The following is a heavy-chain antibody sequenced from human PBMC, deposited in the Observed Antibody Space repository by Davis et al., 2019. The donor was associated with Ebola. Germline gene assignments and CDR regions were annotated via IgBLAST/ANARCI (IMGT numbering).Heavy chain of an antibody. V-gene: IGHV4-30-4*01. Sequence: PSETLSLTCTVSGGSISSSDYYWSWIRQPPGKGLEWIGYIFYSGSTYYNPSLKSRVTISVDTSKNQFSLKVSSVTAADTAVYYCARVYPSGIAATGPPDLFDIWGQGTMVTVSS. CDR2: IFYSGST. CDR1: GGSISSSDYY. CDR3: ARVYPSGIAATGPPDLFDI. D-gene: IGHD6-13*01. J-gene: IGHJ3*02.